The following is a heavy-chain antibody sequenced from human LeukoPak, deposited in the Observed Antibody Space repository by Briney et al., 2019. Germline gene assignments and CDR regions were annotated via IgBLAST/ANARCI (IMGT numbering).Heavy chain of an antibody. Sequence: ASVKFSCKASGYTFTSYDINWVRQATGQGLEWMGWMNPNSGNTGYAQKFQGRVTMTRNTSISTAYMELSSLRSEDTAVYYCARVAVVRKWLRNYYGMDVWGQGTTVTVSS. CDR3: ARVAVVRKWLRNYYGMDV. V-gene: IGHV1-8*01. D-gene: IGHD3-22*01. CDR1: GYTFTSYD. J-gene: IGHJ6*02. CDR2: MNPNSGNT.